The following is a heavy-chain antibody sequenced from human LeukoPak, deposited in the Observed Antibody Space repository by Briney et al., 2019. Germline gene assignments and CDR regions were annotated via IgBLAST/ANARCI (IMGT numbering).Heavy chain of an antibody. CDR1: GYTFTSYG. CDR2: ISAYNGNT. Sequence: GASVKVSCKASGYTFTSYGISWVRQAPGQGLEWMGWISAYNGNTNYAQKLQGRVTMTTDTSTSTAYMELRSLRSDDTAVYYCARDLSRGARAPLRVELFIWGQGTLVTVSS. D-gene: IGHD1-7*01. V-gene: IGHV1-18*01. CDR3: ARDLSRGARAPLRVELFI. J-gene: IGHJ4*02.